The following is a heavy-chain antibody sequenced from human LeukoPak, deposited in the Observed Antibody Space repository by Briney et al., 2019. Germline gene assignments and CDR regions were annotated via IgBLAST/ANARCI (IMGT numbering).Heavy chain of an antibody. J-gene: IGHJ6*02. CDR2: ISSSSSYI. CDR1: GFTFSDYY. V-gene: IGHV3-11*06. Sequence: PGGSLRLSCAASGFTFSDYYMSWIRQAPGKGLEWVSYISSSSSYIYYADSVKGRFTISRDNAKNSLYLQMNSLRAEDTAVYYCARGLGYSGYDFGAGHYYYYGMDVWGQGTTVTVSS. D-gene: IGHD5-12*01. CDR3: ARGLGYSGYDFGAGHYYYYGMDV.